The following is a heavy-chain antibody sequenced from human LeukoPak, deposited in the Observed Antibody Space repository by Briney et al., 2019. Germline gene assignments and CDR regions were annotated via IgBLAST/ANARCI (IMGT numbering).Heavy chain of an antibody. CDR3: ARVYNWNDNRPGSMGY. CDR2: INPNSGGT. V-gene: IGHV1-2*02. D-gene: IGHD1-1*01. J-gene: IGHJ4*02. CDR1: GYTFTGYY. Sequence: ASVKVSCKASGYTFTGYYMHWVRRAPGQGLEWMGWINPNSGGTNYAQKFQGRVTMTRDTSISTAYMELSRLRSDDTAVYYCARVYNWNDNRPGSMGYWGQGTLVTVSS.